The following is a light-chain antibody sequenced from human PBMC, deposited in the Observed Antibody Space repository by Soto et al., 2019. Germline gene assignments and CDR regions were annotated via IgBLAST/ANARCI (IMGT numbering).Light chain of an antibody. CDR2: LTS. CDR3: QQYYTTPLT. V-gene: IGKV4-1*01. CDR1: QSILYSSNNKNY. J-gene: IGKJ4*01. Sequence: DIVMTQSPDSLAVSLGERATINCKSSQSILYSSNNKNYLAWYQQKPGQPPKLLIYLTSTRESGVPVRFTVSGSGTDFTLTISSLQAEDVAVYYCQQYYTTPLTFGGGTKVEIK.